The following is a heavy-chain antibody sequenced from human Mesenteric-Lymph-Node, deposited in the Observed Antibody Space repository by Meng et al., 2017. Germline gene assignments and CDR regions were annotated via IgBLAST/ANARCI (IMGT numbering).Heavy chain of an antibody. J-gene: IGHJ6*02. Sequence: SETLSLTCTVSGGSISSYYWSWIRQPPGKGLEWIGYIYYSGITNYNPSLKSRVTISLDTSKNQLSLKLSSVTAADTAVYYCAREGPRYNWNYHYYYYGMDVWGQGTTVTVSS. CDR1: GGSISSYY. V-gene: IGHV4-59*12. CDR2: IYYSGIT. D-gene: IGHD1-7*01. CDR3: AREGPRYNWNYHYYYYGMDV.